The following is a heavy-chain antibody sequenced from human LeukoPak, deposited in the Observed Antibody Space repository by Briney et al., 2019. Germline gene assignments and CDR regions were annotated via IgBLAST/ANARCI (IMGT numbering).Heavy chain of an antibody. CDR3: ARSLGLAAAGTGIFDY. Sequence: NTGGALRLSCAASGFTFSSYSMNWVRQAPGKGLEWVSSISSSSSYIYYADSVKGRFTISRDNAKNSLYLQMNSLRAEDTAVYYCARSLGLAAAGTGIFDYWAREPWSPSPQ. D-gene: IGHD6-13*01. J-gene: IGHJ4*02. V-gene: IGHV3-21*01. CDR1: GFTFSSYS. CDR2: ISSSSSYI.